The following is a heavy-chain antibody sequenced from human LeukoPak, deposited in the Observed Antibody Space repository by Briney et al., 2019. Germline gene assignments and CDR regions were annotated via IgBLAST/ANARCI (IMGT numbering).Heavy chain of an antibody. CDR2: IYYSGST. CDR1: GGSISSYY. Sequence: SETLSLTCTVSGGSISSYYWSWIRQPPGKGLEWIGYIYYSGSTNYNPSLKSRVTISVDTPKNQFSLKLSSVTAADTAVYYCAGTDFWSGYFPDYWGQGTLVTVSS. J-gene: IGHJ4*02. CDR3: AGTDFWSGYFPDY. V-gene: IGHV4-59*01. D-gene: IGHD3-3*01.